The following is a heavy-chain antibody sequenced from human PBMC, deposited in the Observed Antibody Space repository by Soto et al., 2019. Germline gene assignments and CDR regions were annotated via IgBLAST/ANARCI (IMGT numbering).Heavy chain of an antibody. J-gene: IGHJ3*02. CDR3: ASQPNTYYGDDAFDI. D-gene: IGHD4-17*01. CDR1: GYTFTSYG. V-gene: IGHV1-69*04. Sequence: GASVKVSCKASGYTFTSYGISWVRQAPGQGLEWMGRIIPILGIANYAQKFQGRVTITADKSTSTAYMELSSLRSEDTAVYYCASQPNTYYGDDAFDIWGQGTMVTVSS. CDR2: IIPILGIA.